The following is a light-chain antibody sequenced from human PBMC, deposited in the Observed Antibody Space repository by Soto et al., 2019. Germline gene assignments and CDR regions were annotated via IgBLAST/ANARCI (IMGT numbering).Light chain of an antibody. Sequence: DIQMTQSPSTLSASVGDRVTITCRASQDIGRWLAWYQQKPGRAPDLLIYDVSTLESGVPSRFSGSGSGTEFTLTISTLQPDDFATYYCQQYSSFSVDTFGQGTKVDIK. CDR1: QDIGRW. V-gene: IGKV1-5*01. J-gene: IGKJ2*01. CDR3: QQYSSFSVDT. CDR2: DVS.